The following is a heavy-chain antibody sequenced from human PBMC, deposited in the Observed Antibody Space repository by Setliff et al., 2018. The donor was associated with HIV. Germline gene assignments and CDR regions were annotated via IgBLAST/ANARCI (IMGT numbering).Heavy chain of an antibody. CDR2: IFHSGST. CDR3: ARWMTSRINRRHLRGDWFDP. V-gene: IGHV4-38-2*01. D-gene: IGHD1-1*01. Sequence: SETLSLTCAVSGYSIRSGYYWGWIRQSPGKGLEWIGSIFHSGSTYTSPSLRSRVTMSVDTSKNQFSLNLNSVTAADAAVYYCARWMTSRINRRHLRGDWFDPWGQGSLVTVSS. J-gene: IGHJ5*02. CDR1: GYSIRSGYY.